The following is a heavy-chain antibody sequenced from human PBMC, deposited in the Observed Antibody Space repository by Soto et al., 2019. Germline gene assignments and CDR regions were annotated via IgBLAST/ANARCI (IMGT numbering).Heavy chain of an antibody. Sequence: ASVKVSCKASGYTFTIYGISGVRQSPLQGRDGMGWISAYNGNTNYAQKLQGRVTMTTDTSTSTAYMELRSLRSDDTAVYYCARVARHYYDSSGYSSGAFDIWGQGTMVTVSS. J-gene: IGHJ3*02. CDR2: ISAYNGNT. V-gene: IGHV1-18*04. CDR3: ARVARHYYDSSGYSSGAFDI. D-gene: IGHD3-22*01. CDR1: GYTFTIYG.